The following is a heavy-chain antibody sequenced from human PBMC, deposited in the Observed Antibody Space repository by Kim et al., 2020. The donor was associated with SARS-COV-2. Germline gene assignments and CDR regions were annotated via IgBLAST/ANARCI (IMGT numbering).Heavy chain of an antibody. V-gene: IGHV4-4*07. J-gene: IGHJ4*02. CDR1: GGSISSYY. Sequence: SETLSLTCTVSGGSISSYYWSWIRQPAGKGLEWIGRIYTSGSTNYNPSLKSRVTMSVDTSKNQFSLKLSSVTAADTAVYYCARGRRYCSSTSCYTIGLDYWGQGTLVTVSS. CDR3: ARGRRYCSSTSCYTIGLDY. D-gene: IGHD2-2*02. CDR2: IYTSGST.